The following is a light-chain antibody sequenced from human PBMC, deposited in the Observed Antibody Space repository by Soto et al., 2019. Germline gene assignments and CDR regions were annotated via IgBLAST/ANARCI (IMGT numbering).Light chain of an antibody. CDR1: SNDIGGYNY. CDR3: SSYSRTSTRRL. J-gene: IGLJ1*01. V-gene: IGLV2-14*03. Sequence: QSALTQPAYVSGSPGQSITIPCTGTSNDIGGYNYVSWYQQFPGKAPKLIIYDVTNRPSGVSFRFSGSKSGNTASLTISGLQAEDAAGYHCSSYSRTSTRRLFGAGTKVTVL. CDR2: DVT.